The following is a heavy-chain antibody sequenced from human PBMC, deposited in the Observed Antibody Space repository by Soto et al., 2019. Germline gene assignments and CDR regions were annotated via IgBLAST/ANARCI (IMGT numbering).Heavy chain of an antibody. CDR2: IYYSGST. D-gene: IGHD7-27*01. CDR1: GGSIGSGDYY. CDR3: ARAPYRGANSRGAFDI. J-gene: IGHJ3*02. V-gene: IGHV4-30-4*01. Sequence: QVQLQESGPGLVKPSQTLSLTCTVSGGSIGSGDYYWSWIRQPPGKGLEWIGYIYYSGSTYYNPALKGRLTISVDTSKHQFSLKLNSVTAADTALYYCARAPYRGANSRGAFDIWGQGTMVHVSS.